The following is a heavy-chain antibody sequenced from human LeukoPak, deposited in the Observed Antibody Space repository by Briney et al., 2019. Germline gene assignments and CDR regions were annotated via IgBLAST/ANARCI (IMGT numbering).Heavy chain of an antibody. CDR2: IYPGDSDT. J-gene: IGHJ4*02. Sequence: GESLTISCKGSGYSFTSYWIGWVRQMPGKGLEWMGIIYPGDSDTRYSPSFQGQVTISADKSISTAYLQWSSLKASDTAMYYCARLPHPGDGYNWGDYWGQGTLVTVSS. V-gene: IGHV5-51*01. CDR1: GYSFTSYW. D-gene: IGHD5-24*01. CDR3: ARLPHPGDGYNWGDY.